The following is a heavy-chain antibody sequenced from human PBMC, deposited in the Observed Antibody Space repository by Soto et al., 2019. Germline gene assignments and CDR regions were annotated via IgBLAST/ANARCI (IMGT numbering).Heavy chain of an antibody. CDR1: GFTFSSYW. CDR3: ASPGDTYSSGL. D-gene: IGHD6-19*01. CDR2: IKQDGSEK. Sequence: GGSLRLSCAASGFTFSSYWMSWVRQAPGKGLEWVANIKQDGSEKYYVDSVKGRFTISRDNAKNSLYLQMNSLRAEDTAVYYCASPGDTYSSGLWGQGTLVTVSS. J-gene: IGHJ4*02. V-gene: IGHV3-7*03.